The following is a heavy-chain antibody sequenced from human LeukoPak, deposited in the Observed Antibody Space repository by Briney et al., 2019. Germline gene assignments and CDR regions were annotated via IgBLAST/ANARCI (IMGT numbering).Heavy chain of an antibody. V-gene: IGHV4-30-2*01. CDR3: ARGYGDNSDAFDI. CDR2: IYYSGRT. D-gene: IGHD4-23*01. CDR1: GGSIMVAAYS. J-gene: IGHJ3*02. Sequence: PSETLSLTCTVSGGSIMVAAYSWSWIRQPPGKGLEWIGYIYYSGRTYYNPSLKSRVTISLDRSKNQFSLKLSSVTAADTAVYFCARGYGDNSDAFDIWGQGTLVTVSS.